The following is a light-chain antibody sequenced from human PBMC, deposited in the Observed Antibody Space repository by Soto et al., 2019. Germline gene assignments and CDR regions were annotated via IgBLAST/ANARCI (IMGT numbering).Light chain of an antibody. V-gene: IGKV3-20*01. CDR1: QSVSDMY. CDR3: QNYATSAL. J-gene: IGKJ3*01. CDR2: AS. Sequence: EIVLTQSPGTLSLSPGERATLSCRASQSVSDMYLAWYQHKPGQAPRLFIYASNRATGIPDRFSGSGSGTDFTLTITRLEHEDCAVYYCQNYATSALFGPGTKVEIK.